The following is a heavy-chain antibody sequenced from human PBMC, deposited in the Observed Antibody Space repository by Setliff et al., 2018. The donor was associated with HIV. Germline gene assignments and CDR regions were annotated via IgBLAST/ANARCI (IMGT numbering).Heavy chain of an antibody. V-gene: IGHV4-59*08. Sequence: SETLSLTCTVSGGSISSYFWSWVRQPPGKGLEWIGYIYYSGSTYNNPSLKSRVTISVDTSKNQFSLKLTSVTAADTAVYYCARTLRAAAMGYFDYWGQGTLVTVSS. D-gene: IGHD5-18*01. J-gene: IGHJ4*02. CDR1: GGSISSYF. CDR3: ARTLRAAAMGYFDY. CDR2: IYYSGST.